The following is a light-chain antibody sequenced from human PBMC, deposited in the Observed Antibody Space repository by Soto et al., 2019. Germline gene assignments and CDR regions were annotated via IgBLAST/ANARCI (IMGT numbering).Light chain of an antibody. CDR2: DVS. CDR1: QSVSSY. V-gene: IGKV3-11*01. J-gene: IGKJ1*01. Sequence: EIVLTQSPGTLSLSPGERATLSCRASQSVSSYLAWYQQKPGQAPRLLIYDVSNRATGIPDRFSGSGSGTDFTLTISSLEPEDFAVYYCQQRSNWPPWTFGQGTKVDIK. CDR3: QQRSNWPPWT.